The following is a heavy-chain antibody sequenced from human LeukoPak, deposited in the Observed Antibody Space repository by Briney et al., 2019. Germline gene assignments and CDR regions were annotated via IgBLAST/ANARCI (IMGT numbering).Heavy chain of an antibody. J-gene: IGHJ6*02. V-gene: IGHV3-20*04. CDR1: GFTFDDYG. D-gene: IGHD2-2*01. Sequence: GGSLRLSCAASGFTFDDYGMSWVRQAPGKGLEWVSGINWNGGSTGYADSVKGRFTISRDNAKNSLYLQMNSLRAEDTALYYCARGYCSSTSYNYYYYYGMDVWGQGTTVTVSS. CDR2: INWNGGST. CDR3: ARGYCSSTSYNYYYYYGMDV.